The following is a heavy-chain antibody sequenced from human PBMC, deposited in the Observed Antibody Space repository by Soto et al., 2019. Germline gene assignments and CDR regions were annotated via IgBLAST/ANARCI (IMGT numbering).Heavy chain of an antibody. CDR2: INAGNGNT. J-gene: IGHJ4*02. Sequence: ASVKVSFKASGYTFTSYAMHWVRQAPGQRLEWMGWINAGNGNTKYSQKFQGRVTITSDISASTAYMELSSLRSEDTAVYYCARDSLTAALDYWGQGTLVTVSS. CDR3: ARDSLTAALDY. CDR1: GYTFTSYA. V-gene: IGHV1-3*01.